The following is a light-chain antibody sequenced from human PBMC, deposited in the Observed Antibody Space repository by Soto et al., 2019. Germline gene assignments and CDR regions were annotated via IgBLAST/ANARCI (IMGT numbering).Light chain of an antibody. CDR1: QSVGSN. CDR2: GAS. J-gene: IGKJ3*01. Sequence: EIVMTQSPATLSVSPGERATLSCRASQSVGSNLAWYQQKPGQAPRLLIYGASSRATGIPDRFSGSGSGADFTHTISRLEPEDFAAYYCQQYGSSPFTFGPGTKVDIK. CDR3: QQYGSSPFT. V-gene: IGKV3-20*01.